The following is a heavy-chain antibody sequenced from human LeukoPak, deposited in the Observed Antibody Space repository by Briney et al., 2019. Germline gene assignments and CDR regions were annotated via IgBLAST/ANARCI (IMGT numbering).Heavy chain of an antibody. V-gene: IGHV3-53*01. CDR2: IYSRGST. CDR3: ASGGLGARKYYSDPFDY. Sequence: PGGSLRLSCAASGFTVSSNYMSWVRQAPEKGLEWVSIIYSRGSTYYADSVKARFTISRDDSKNTVYLQMNSLRAEDAAVYYCASGGLGARKYYSDPFDYWGQGTLVTVSS. J-gene: IGHJ4*02. CDR1: GFTVSSNY. D-gene: IGHD3-10*01.